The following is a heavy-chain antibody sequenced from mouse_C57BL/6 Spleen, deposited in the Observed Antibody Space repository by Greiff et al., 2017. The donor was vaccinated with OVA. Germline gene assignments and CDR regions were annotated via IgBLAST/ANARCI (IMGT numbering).Heavy chain of an antibody. V-gene: IGHV14-2*01. CDR3: ARTVKGDWYFDV. D-gene: IGHD1-1*01. Sequence: EVKLVESGAELVKPGASVKLSCTASGFNIKDYYMHWVKQRTEQGLEWIGRIDPEDGETKYAPKFQGKATITADTSSNTAYLQLSSLTSEDTAVYYCARTVKGDWYFDVWGTGTTVTVSS. CDR1: GFNIKDYY. J-gene: IGHJ1*03. CDR2: IDPEDGET.